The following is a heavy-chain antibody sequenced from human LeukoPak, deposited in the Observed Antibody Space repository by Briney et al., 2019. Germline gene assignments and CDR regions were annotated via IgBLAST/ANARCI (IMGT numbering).Heavy chain of an antibody. CDR3: AHRYHASGGNAFDI. CDR1: GFSLSTSGVG. CDR2: LYWDADA. J-gene: IGHJ3*02. V-gene: IGHV2-5*02. Sequence: ESGPTLVNPTPTLTLTCTFSGFSLSTSGVGVGWLRQPPGKALEWLALLYWDADARYSPSLKSRPAITKDTSKSQVVLTMTNMDPVDTATYYCAHRYHASGGNAFDIWGQGTVVTVSS. D-gene: IGHD3-10*01.